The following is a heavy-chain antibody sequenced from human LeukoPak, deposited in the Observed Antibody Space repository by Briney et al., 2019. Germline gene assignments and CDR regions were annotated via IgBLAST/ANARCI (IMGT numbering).Heavy chain of an antibody. J-gene: IGHJ6*02. Sequence: PGGSLRLSCAASGFTFNTYGMHWVRQAPGKGLEWVAIIWYDGSNKHYADSVKGRFTISRDNSKNTLYLQMNSLRAEDTAVYYCARAGHYYYGMDVWGQGTTVTVSS. CDR1: GFTFNTYG. D-gene: IGHD3-10*01. V-gene: IGHV3-33*01. CDR2: IWYDGSNK. CDR3: ARAGHYYYGMDV.